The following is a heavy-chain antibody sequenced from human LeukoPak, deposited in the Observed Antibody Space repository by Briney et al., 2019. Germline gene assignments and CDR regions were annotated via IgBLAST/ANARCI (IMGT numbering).Heavy chain of an antibody. CDR3: ARGRWLQRWFDP. J-gene: IGHJ5*02. CDR2: INHSGST. V-gene: IGHV4-4*02. CDR1: GGSISSSNW. Sequence: KASETLSLTCAVSGGSISSSNWWSWIRQPPGKGLEWIGEINHSGSTNYNPSLKSRVTISVDTSKNQFSLKLSSVTAADTAVYYCARGRWLQRWFDPWGQGTLVTVSS. D-gene: IGHD5-24*01.